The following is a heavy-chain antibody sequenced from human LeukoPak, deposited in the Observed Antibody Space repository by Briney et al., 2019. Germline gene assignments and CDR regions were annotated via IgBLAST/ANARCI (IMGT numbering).Heavy chain of an antibody. CDR1: GYSFTNYW. V-gene: IGHV5-51*01. CDR3: AGARHGDYRWDY. CDR2: IHSADSNI. Sequence: GESLKISCKDSGYSFTNYWIGWVRQMPGKGLERMGIIHSADSNIKYSPSLQGQVTISADKSISTAYLQWSGLKASDTAMYYCAGARHGDYRWDYWGQGTLVTVSS. J-gene: IGHJ4*02. D-gene: IGHD4-17*01.